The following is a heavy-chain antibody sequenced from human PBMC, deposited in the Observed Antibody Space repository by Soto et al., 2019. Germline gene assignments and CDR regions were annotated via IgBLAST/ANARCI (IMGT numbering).Heavy chain of an antibody. CDR3: ARDPTTGLDS. J-gene: IGHJ4*02. CDR1: GFTFSDYW. V-gene: IGHV3-74*01. D-gene: IGHD4-17*01. CDR2: INDDGSDT. Sequence: EVQLVESGGDLVQPGGSLRLSCAASGFTFSDYWMHWVRKAPGKGLVWVSLINDDGSDTTYADSVKGRFTISRDNAKNTVYLQMNTLRVEDTAVYYCARDPTTGLDSWGQGTLVTVSS.